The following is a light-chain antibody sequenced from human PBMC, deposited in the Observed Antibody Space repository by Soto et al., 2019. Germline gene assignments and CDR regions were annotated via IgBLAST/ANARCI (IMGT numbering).Light chain of an antibody. CDR1: QSISSY. V-gene: IGKV1-39*01. CDR3: QQSYSTPPT. CDR2: AAS. Sequence: DIPMTQSPSSLSASVGDRVTITCRASQSISSYLNWYQQRPGKAPNLLIYAASSLQSGVPSRFSGSGSVTDFTLTISSLQPEDFAAYFCQQSYSTPPTFGQGTKVEIK. J-gene: IGKJ1*01.